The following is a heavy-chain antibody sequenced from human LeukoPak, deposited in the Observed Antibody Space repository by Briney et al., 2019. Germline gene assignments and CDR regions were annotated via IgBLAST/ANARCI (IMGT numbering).Heavy chain of an antibody. V-gene: IGHV4-59*11. J-gene: IGHJ3*02. CDR3: ARALRYDFWSGYLGPNDAFDI. CDR2: IYYSGST. CDR1: GGSISSHY. D-gene: IGHD3-3*01. Sequence: SETLSLTCTDSGGSISSHYWSWIRQPPGKGLEWIGYIYYSGSTNYNPSLKSRVTISVDTSKNQFSLKLSSVTAADTAVYYCARALRYDFWSGYLGPNDAFDIWGQGTMVTVSS.